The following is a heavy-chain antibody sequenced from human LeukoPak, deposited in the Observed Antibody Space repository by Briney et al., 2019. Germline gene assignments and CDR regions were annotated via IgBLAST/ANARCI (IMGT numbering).Heavy chain of an antibody. CDR1: GFTFRNYG. Sequence: PGGSLRLSCAASGFTFRNYGTTWVRQAPGEGLEWVAVISGGGSYTNYADSVKGRFTISRDNSKNTLDLQMNSLRAEDTAVYYCAKYQIGDNVRSGFDIWGRGTTVTVSS. CDR2: ISGGGSYT. D-gene: IGHD3-22*01. CDR3: AKYQIGDNVRSGFDI. V-gene: IGHV3-23*01. J-gene: IGHJ3*02.